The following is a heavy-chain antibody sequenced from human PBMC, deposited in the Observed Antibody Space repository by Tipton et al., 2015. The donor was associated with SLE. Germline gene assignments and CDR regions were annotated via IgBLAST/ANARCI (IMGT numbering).Heavy chain of an antibody. CDR1: GGSFSGYY. Sequence: TLSLTCAVYGGSFSGYYWSWIRQPPGKGLEWIGEINHSGSTNYNPSLKSRVTISVDTSKNQFSLKLSSVTAADTAVYYCARGDTVTKYYFDHWGQGTLVTVSS. J-gene: IGHJ4*02. CDR2: INHSGST. CDR3: ARGDTVTKYYFDH. V-gene: IGHV4-34*01. D-gene: IGHD4-17*01.